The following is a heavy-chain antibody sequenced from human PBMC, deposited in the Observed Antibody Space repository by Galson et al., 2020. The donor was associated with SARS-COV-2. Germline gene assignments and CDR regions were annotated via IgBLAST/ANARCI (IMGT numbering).Heavy chain of an antibody. Sequence: SVKVSCKASGGTFSSYAISWVRQAPGQGLEWMGGIIPILGIANYAQKFQGRVTITADKSTSTAYMELSSLSSEDTAVYYCARGGLRFLEWLYTHWYFDLWGRGTLVTVSS. J-gene: IGHJ2*01. V-gene: IGHV1-69*10. CDR1: GGTFSSYA. D-gene: IGHD3-3*01. CDR3: ARGGLRFLEWLYTHWYFDL. CDR2: IIPILGIA.